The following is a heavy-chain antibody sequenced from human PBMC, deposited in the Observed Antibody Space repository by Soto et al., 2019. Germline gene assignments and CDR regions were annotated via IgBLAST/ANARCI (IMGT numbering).Heavy chain of an antibody. V-gene: IGHV4-4*02. J-gene: IGHJ5*02. CDR2: VYHTGDT. CDR1: GGTVASSHW. CDR3: AREIVTAGGNNYFDP. Sequence: SETLSLTXGVSGGTVASSHWWSWVRQSPGRGLEWIGNVYHTGDTNFNPSLQSRVTFSVDKSNNQFSLRLTSVTAADTAVYFCAREIVTAGGNNYFDPWGPGTLVTVSS. D-gene: IGHD2-21*02.